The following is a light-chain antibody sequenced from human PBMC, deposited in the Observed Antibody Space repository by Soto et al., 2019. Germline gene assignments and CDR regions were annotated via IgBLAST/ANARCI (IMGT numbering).Light chain of an antibody. CDR3: QKYNSAPWT. V-gene: IGKV1-27*01. Sequence: DIQMTQSPSSLSASVGDRVTITCRASQVISNYLAWYQQKPGKVPKLLVYAASTLQSGVPFRFSGSGSGTDFTLTISSLQPKDVATYYCQKYNSAPWTFGQGTKVDIK. CDR1: QVISNY. J-gene: IGKJ1*01. CDR2: AAS.